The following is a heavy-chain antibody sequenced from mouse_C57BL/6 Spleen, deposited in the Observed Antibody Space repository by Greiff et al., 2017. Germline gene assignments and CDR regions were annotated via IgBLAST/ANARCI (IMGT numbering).Heavy chain of an antibody. Sequence: QVQLQQSGAELVRPGASVKLSCKASGYTFTDYYINWVKQRPGQGLEWIARIYPGSGNTYYNEKFKGKATLTAEKSSSTAYMQLSSLTSEDSAVYFCARSDGYYPMDYWGQGTSVTVSS. CDR1: GYTFTDYY. D-gene: IGHD2-3*01. CDR3: ARSDGYYPMDY. CDR2: IYPGSGNT. J-gene: IGHJ4*01. V-gene: IGHV1-76*01.